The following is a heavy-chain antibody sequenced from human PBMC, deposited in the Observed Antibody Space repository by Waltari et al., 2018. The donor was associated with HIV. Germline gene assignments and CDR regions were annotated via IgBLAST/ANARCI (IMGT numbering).Heavy chain of an antibody. CDR1: GFTSRPYA. Sequence: QVQLVESGGGVVQPGRSLRLSCAAAGFTSRPYAMHWVRQAPGNGLAWVPVRSYAGRNKNYADSVKGRFTISRDTSKNTLYLQMNSLRPDDTAVYYCARDGHYYDSRPLDYWGQGTLVTVSS. D-gene: IGHD3-22*01. V-gene: IGHV3-30*14. J-gene: IGHJ4*02. CDR3: ARDGHYYDSRPLDY. CDR2: RSYAGRNK.